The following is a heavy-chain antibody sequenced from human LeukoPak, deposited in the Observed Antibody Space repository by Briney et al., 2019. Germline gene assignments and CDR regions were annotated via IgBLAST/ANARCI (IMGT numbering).Heavy chain of an antibody. J-gene: IGHJ6*02. CDR1: GFTFSSYW. D-gene: IGHD3-16*01. Sequence: GGSLRLSCAASGFTFSSYWMSWVRQAPGKGLEWVANMNRDGSEKNYVDSIKGRFTISRDNAANSLYLQMNSLRVEDTAVYYCARDGGIIRFGGQDVWGQGTTVTVSS. CDR2: MNRDGSEK. CDR3: ARDGGIIRFGGQDV. V-gene: IGHV3-7*01.